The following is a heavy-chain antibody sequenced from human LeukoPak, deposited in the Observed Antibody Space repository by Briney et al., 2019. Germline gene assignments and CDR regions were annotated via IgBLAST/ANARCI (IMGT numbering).Heavy chain of an antibody. CDR2: ISSSSSYI. D-gene: IGHD2-2*01. CDR3: ARVPAAAYYFDY. CDR1: GFTFSSYS. J-gene: IGHJ4*02. Sequence: PGGSLRLSCAASGFTFSSYSMNWVRQAPGKGLEWVSSISSSSSYIYYADSVKGRFTISRDNAKNSLYLQMNSLRAEDTAVYYCARVPAAAYYFDYWGQGTLSPSPQ. V-gene: IGHV3-21*01.